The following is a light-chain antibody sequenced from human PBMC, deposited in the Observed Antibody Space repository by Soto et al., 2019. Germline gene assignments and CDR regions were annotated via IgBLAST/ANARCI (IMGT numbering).Light chain of an antibody. CDR2: DNN. CDR3: GAWDGSLSVGV. Sequence: QSVLTQPPSVSAAPGQKVTISCSGSSSNIGNNYVSWYQQLPGTTPKVLIYDNNKRPSGIPDRFSGSKSGTSATLGITGLQTGDEADYYCGAWDGSLSVGVFGGGTQLTVL. CDR1: SSNIGNNY. J-gene: IGLJ2*01. V-gene: IGLV1-51*01.